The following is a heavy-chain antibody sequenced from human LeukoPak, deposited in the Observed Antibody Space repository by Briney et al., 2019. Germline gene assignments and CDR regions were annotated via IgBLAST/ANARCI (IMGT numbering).Heavy chain of an antibody. CDR1: GYTFTGYY. V-gene: IGHV1-2*02. CDR3: ARESVGGALGYMDV. J-gene: IGHJ6*03. CDR2: INPNSGGT. Sequence: ASVKVSCKASGYTFTGYYMHWVRQAPGQGLEWMGWINPNSGGTNYAQKFQGRVTMTRDTSISTAYMELSRLRSDDTAVYYCARESVGGALGYMDVWGKGTTVTVSS. D-gene: IGHD1-26*01.